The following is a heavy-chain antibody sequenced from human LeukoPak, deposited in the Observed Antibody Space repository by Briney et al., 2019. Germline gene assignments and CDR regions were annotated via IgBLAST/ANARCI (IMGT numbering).Heavy chain of an antibody. Sequence: PGGSLRLSCAASGFTFSSYAMHWVRQAPGKGLEWVAVISYDGSNKYYADSVKGRFTISRDNSKNTLYLQMNSLRAEDTAVYYCARDQGVGATPLDYWGQGTLVTVSS. J-gene: IGHJ4*02. CDR3: ARDQGVGATPLDY. CDR2: ISYDGSNK. CDR1: GFTFSSYA. D-gene: IGHD1-26*01. V-gene: IGHV3-30-3*01.